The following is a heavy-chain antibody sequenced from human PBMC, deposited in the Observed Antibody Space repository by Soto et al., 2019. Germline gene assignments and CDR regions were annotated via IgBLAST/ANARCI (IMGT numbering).Heavy chain of an antibody. D-gene: IGHD3-10*01. CDR2: ISASGGTT. CDR3: AKSPPLNYYGSGSYDS. V-gene: IGHV3-23*01. CDR1: GFTISSYG. Sequence: PGGSLRLSCAASGFTISSYGMSWVRQAPGKGLEWVSFISASGGTTFYADSAKGRFTISRDIPKNTMSLQMNSLRAEDTAIYYCAKSPPLNYYGSGSYDSWGQGTLVTV. J-gene: IGHJ5*02.